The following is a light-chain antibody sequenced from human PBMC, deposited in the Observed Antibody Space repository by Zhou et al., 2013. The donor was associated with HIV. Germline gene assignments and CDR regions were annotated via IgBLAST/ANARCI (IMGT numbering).Light chain of an antibody. CDR3: QQRSNWPWT. CDR1: QTVSSTY. V-gene: IGKV3D-20*02. CDR2: DAS. Sequence: EIVMTQSPATLSVSPGERATLSCRASQTVSSTYLAWYQQKSGQAPRLLIYDASNRATGIPARFSGSGSGTDFTLTISSLEPEDFAVYYCQQRSNWPWTFGQGTKLEIK. J-gene: IGKJ2*02.